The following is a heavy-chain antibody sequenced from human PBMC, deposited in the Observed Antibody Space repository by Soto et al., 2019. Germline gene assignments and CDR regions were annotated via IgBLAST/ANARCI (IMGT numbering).Heavy chain of an antibody. CDR1: GFTFSSYA. D-gene: IGHD4-4*01. CDR3: ARPSTVTSYYYYGMDV. V-gene: IGHV3-30-3*01. Sequence: HPGGSLRLSCVVSGFTFSSYAMHWVRQAPGKGLEWVAVISYDGSNKYYADSVKGRFTISRDNSKNTLYLQMNSLRAEDTAVYYCARPSTVTSYYYYGMDVWGQGTTVTVSS. CDR2: ISYDGSNK. J-gene: IGHJ6*02.